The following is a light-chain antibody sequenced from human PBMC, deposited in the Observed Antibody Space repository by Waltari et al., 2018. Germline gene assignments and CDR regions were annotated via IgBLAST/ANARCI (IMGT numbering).Light chain of an antibody. CDR3: CSYTSTSLYVL. CDR2: DVN. J-gene: IGLJ2*01. V-gene: IGLV2-14*03. Sequence: QSGLTQPASVSGSPGQSITIPCSGSSNDIGTYNYVPWYQQHPGKAPKLLIFDVNSRPSGIPNRFSGSKSGRTASLTISGLQVEDEANYYCCSYTSTSLYVLFGGGTQVTVL. CDR1: SNDIGTYNY.